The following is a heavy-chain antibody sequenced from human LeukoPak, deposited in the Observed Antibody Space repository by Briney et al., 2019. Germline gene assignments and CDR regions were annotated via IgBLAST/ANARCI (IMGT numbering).Heavy chain of an antibody. V-gene: IGHV3-23*01. CDR1: GFTFTTYA. CDR3: AKATIEQWLVKVDSFDS. J-gene: IGHJ4*02. Sequence: GGTLRLSCAASGFTFTTYAMSWVRQAPGKGLEWVSSISGGGDTTYYADSVKGRFTISRDNSKNTLYLQMNSLRAEDTAIYYCAKATIEQWLVKVDSFDSWGQGTLVTVSS. CDR2: ISGGGDTT. D-gene: IGHD6-19*01.